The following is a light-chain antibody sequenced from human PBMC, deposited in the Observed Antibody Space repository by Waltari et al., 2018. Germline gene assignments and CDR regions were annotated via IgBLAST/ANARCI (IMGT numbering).Light chain of an antibody. Sequence: DIQMTQSPSTLSEAVGEKVTVTCRASQSISVWVAWYQQKPGKAPKVLIYKASTLERGVPSRFSGSGSGTEFTLTISSLQPDDFATYYCQQYNSYVWTFGQGTKVEI. J-gene: IGKJ1*01. V-gene: IGKV1-5*03. CDR3: QQYNSYVWT. CDR1: QSISVW. CDR2: KAS.